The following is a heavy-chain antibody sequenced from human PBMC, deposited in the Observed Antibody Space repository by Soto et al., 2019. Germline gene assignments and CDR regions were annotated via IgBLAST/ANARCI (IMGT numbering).Heavy chain of an antibody. CDR3: ARDRITMVRGVPFDY. CDR1: GFTFSSLS. CDR2: ISSSSSYI. V-gene: IGHV3-21*01. J-gene: IGHJ4*02. D-gene: IGHD3-10*01. Sequence: PGGSLRLSCAAFGFTFSSLSMNWVRQAPGKGLEWVSSISSSSSYIYYADSVKGRFTISRDNAKNSLYLQMNSLRAEDTAVYYCARDRITMVRGVPFDYWGQGTLVTVSS.